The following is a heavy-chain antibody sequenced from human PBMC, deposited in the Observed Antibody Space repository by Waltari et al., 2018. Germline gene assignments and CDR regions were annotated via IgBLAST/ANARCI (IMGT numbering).Heavy chain of an antibody. V-gene: IGHV4-34*01. CDR1: GGSFSGYY. CDR2: INHSGST. J-gene: IGHJ6*03. CDR3: ARGRNYYGSGSYMDV. Sequence: QVQLQQWGAGLLKPSETLSLTCAVSGGSFSGYYWSWLRQPPGKGLEWIGEINHSGSTNYNPSLKSRVTISVDTSKNQFSLKLSSVTAADTAVYYCARGRNYYGSGSYMDVWGKGTTVTVSS. D-gene: IGHD3-10*01.